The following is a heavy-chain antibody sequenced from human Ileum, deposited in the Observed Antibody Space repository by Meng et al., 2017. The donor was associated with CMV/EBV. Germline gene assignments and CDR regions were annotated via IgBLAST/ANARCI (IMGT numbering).Heavy chain of an antibody. CDR3: VRQGYCVSTSCPFDY. V-gene: IGHV3-21*01. J-gene: IGHJ4*02. CDR1: GVTLSSHT. Sequence: GVTLSSHTMTGVRQAPGKGLEWVSSIGSSGTYIYYEDSLKGRFTVSRDNAKNSLHLQMNSLRAEDTAVYYCVRQGYCVSTSCPFDYWGQGTLVTVSS. D-gene: IGHD2-2*01. CDR2: IGSSGTYI.